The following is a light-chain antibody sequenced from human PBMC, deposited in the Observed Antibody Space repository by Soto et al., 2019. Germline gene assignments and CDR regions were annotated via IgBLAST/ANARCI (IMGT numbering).Light chain of an antibody. Sequence: QSVLTQHASVSGSPGQSITISCTGTSSDIGSSDLVSWYQQHTGKHPQLIIYEATKRPSGVSNRFSGSKSGNTASLTISGLQAEDEADYHCCSYAGSKTVIFGGGTKLTVL. V-gene: IGLV2-23*01. CDR1: SSDIGSSDL. CDR2: EAT. CDR3: CSYAGSKTVI. J-gene: IGLJ2*01.